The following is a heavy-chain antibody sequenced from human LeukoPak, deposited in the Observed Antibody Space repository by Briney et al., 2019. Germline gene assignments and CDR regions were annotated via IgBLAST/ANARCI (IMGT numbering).Heavy chain of an antibody. CDR3: AREPEGGGYYLHFDY. J-gene: IGHJ4*02. CDR1: GGSISSYY. CDR2: IYYSGST. Sequence: SETLSLTCTVSGGSISSYYWSWIRQPPGKGLEWIGYIYYSGSTNYNPSLKSRVTISVDTSKNQFSLKVNSVTAADTAVYYCAREPEGGGYYLHFDYWGQGTLVTVSS. D-gene: IGHD3-22*01. V-gene: IGHV4-59*12.